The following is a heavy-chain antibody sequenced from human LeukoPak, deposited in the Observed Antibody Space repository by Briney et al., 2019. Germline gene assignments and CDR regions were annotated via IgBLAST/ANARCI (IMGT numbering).Heavy chain of an antibody. J-gene: IGHJ3*02. V-gene: IGHV3-NL1*01. CDR1: GFTFSSYS. Sequence: GGSLRLSCAASGFTFSSYSMNWVRQVPGKGLEWVSIISGGGDTTFYTDSVKGRFTISRDNSKNTLYLQMNSLRAEDTAVYYCAKVIFGSGSDAFDIWGQGTMVTVSS. CDR3: AKVIFGSGSDAFDI. CDR2: ISGGGDTT. D-gene: IGHD3-22*01.